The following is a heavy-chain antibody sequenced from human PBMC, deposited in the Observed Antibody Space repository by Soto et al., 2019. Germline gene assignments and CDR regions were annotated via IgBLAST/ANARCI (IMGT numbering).Heavy chain of an antibody. J-gene: IGHJ6*02. D-gene: IGHD3-10*01. CDR3: TGCRVLWFGELFPYYYYGMDV. CDR1: GGTFSSYA. Sequence: SVKVSCKASGGTFSSYAISWVRQAPGQGLEWMGGIIPIFGTANYAQKFQGRVTITADESTSTAYMELSSLRSEDTAVYYCTGCRVLWFGELFPYYYYGMDVWGQGTTVTVSS. V-gene: IGHV1-69*13. CDR2: IIPIFGTA.